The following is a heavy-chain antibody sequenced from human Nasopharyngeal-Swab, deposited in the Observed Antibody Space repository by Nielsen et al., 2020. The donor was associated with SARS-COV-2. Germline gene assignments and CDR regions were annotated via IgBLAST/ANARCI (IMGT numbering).Heavy chain of an antibody. V-gene: IGHV3-43*01. CDR2: ITWDGDST. CDR3: AKAGGTTVAFDS. D-gene: IGHD4-23*01. CDR1: GFTFDDFT. Sequence: GESLKISCSAPGFTFDDFTMHWVRQAPGKGLEWVSLITWDGDSTSYGDSVKGRFTMSRDNTENSLYLEMNSLRTEDTALYYCAKAGGTTVAFDSWGQGTLVTVSS. J-gene: IGHJ4*02.